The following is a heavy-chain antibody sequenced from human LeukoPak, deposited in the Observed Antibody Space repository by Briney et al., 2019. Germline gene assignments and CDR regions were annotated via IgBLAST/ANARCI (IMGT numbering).Heavy chain of an antibody. CDR2: MWNDGSYR. CDR3: AKVGGWLAVPAAINYMDV. Sequence: GGSLRLSCIASGFTFKTHGMHWVRQAPGKGLEWVAVMWNDGSYRYYTDSVKGRFTISRDNSKNALYLQMNSLRAEDTAVYYCAKVGGWLAVPAAINYMDVWGKGTTVIVSS. D-gene: IGHD2-2*02. CDR1: GFTFKTHG. J-gene: IGHJ6*03. V-gene: IGHV3-33*03.